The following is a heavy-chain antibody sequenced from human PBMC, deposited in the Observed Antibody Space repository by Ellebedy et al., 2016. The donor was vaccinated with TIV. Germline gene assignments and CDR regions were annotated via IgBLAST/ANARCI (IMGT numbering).Heavy chain of an antibody. Sequence: MPSETLSLTCTVSGASIRDYYWTRIRQPPGKGLEWIAYTHYSGNNNHNPSLKSRVTISVDTSKSQFSLKVNSVTAADTAVYFCARVVPATGDAFDIWGQGTMVTVS. J-gene: IGHJ3*02. CDR3: ARVVPATGDAFDI. CDR1: GASIRDYY. CDR2: THYSGNN. V-gene: IGHV4-59*01. D-gene: IGHD2-15*01.